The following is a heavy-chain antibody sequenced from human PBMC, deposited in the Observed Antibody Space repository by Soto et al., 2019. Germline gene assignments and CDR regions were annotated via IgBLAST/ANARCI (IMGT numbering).Heavy chain of an antibody. Sequence: QVQLQESDPGLVKPSQTLSLTCPVSGASISGIGYSWNWIRHPPGKGLEWIGYISYSGRTFYSPSLKSRVTTSLDTSKNQFSLKLSSVTAADTAIYYCARGSIFGVVLNAFDIWGQGTMVAVSS. CDR1: GASISGIGYS. CDR2: ISYSGRT. J-gene: IGHJ3*02. V-gene: IGHV4-31*03. D-gene: IGHD3-3*01. CDR3: ARGSIFGVVLNAFDI.